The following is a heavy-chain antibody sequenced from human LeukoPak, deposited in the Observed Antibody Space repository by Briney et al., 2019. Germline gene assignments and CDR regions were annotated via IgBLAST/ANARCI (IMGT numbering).Heavy chain of an antibody. J-gene: IGHJ6*02. Sequence: PGRSLRLSCGASGLSLNSYAIHWVRQAPGKGLEWVTAISYDGSNKHYADSVRGRFTISRDNSKNTLYLQMNSLRSDDTAVYYCAQGGSEIYYFYHGMDVWGRGTTVTVSS. CDR1: GLSLNSYA. D-gene: IGHD3-10*01. V-gene: IGHV3-30*03. CDR2: ISYDGSNK. CDR3: AQGGSEIYYFYHGMDV.